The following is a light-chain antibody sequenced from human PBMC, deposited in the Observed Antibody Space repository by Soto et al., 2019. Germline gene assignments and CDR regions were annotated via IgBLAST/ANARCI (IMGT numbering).Light chain of an antibody. Sequence: QSALTQPVSVSGSPGQSITISCTGTSSDVGGYNYVSWYQQHPGKAPKLMIYEVTKRPSGVSNRFSGSKSGNTASLTISGLQAEDESDYYCCSLTTSHTYVFGSGTKLTVL. CDR1: SSDVGGYNY. J-gene: IGLJ1*01. CDR2: EVT. V-gene: IGLV2-14*01. CDR3: CSLTTSHTYV.